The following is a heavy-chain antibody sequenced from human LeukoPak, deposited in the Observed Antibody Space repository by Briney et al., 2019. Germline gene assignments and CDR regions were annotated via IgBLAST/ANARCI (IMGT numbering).Heavy chain of an antibody. Sequence: GASVKVSCKASGGTFSSYAISWVRHAPGQGLEWMGRIIPIFGTANYAQKFQGRVTITTDESTSTAYMELSSLRSEDTAVYYCANSGGYSYGFGADYFDYWGQGTLVTVSS. D-gene: IGHD5-18*01. CDR2: IIPIFGTA. CDR3: ANSGGYSYGFGADYFDY. V-gene: IGHV1-69*05. J-gene: IGHJ4*02. CDR1: GGTFSSYA.